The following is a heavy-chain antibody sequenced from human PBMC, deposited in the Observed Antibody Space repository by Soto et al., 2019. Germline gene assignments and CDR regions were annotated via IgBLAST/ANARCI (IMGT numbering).Heavy chain of an antibody. Sequence: QVQLQQWGAGLLKPSETLSLTCAVYGGSFSGYYWSWIRQPPGKGLEWIGEINHSGSTNYNPSLKRRVTISVDTSKIQFSLKLSSVTAADTAVYYCARGPYYDFWSGYYTHAFDIWGQGTMVTVSS. V-gene: IGHV4-34*01. D-gene: IGHD3-3*01. CDR2: INHSGST. J-gene: IGHJ3*02. CDR1: GGSFSGYY. CDR3: ARGPYYDFWSGYYTHAFDI.